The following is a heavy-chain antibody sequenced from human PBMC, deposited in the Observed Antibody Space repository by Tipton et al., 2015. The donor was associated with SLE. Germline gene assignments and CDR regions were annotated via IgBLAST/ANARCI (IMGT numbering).Heavy chain of an antibody. CDR2: INQSGEINHSGST. V-gene: IGHV4-34*01. J-gene: IGHJ4*02. Sequence: TLSLTCAVYGGSFSGYYWTWIRQTPGKGLEWIGEINQSGEINHSGSTNYNPSLKSRVTISVDTSRNQLSLKLSSVTAADTAVYYCARRTDYWGQGTLVTVSS. CDR3: ARRTDY. CDR1: GGSFSGYY.